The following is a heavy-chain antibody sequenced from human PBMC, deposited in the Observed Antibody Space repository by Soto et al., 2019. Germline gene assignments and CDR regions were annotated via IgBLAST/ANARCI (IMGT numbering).Heavy chain of an antibody. V-gene: IGHV1-58*01. D-gene: IGHD2-2*01. J-gene: IGHJ6*02. CDR2: IVVGSGNT. CDR1: GFTFTSSA. CDR3: AATLEYCSSTSCYGDYYYYGMDV. Sequence: SVKVSCKASGFTFTSSAVQWVRQARGQRLEWIGWIVVGSGNTNYAQKFQERVTITRDMSTSTAYMELSSLRSEDTAVYYCAATLEYCSSTSCYGDYYYYGMDVWGQGTTVTVSS.